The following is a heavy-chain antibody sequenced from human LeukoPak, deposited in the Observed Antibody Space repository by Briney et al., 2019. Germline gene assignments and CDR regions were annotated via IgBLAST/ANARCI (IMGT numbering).Heavy chain of an antibody. Sequence: GESLKISCKGSGYIFTSYWIGWVRQMPGKGLEWMGFVYPADSDTRYSPSFQGQVTISADRSISTAYLQWSSLRASDTAMYYCTRQVYGSTSGGWFDPWGQGTLVTVSS. J-gene: IGHJ5*02. CDR3: TRQVYGSTSGGWFDP. D-gene: IGHD1-26*01. CDR1: GYIFTSYW. CDR2: VYPADSDT. V-gene: IGHV5-51*01.